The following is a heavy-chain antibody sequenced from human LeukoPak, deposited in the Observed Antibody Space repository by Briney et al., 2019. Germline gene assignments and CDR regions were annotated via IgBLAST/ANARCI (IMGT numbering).Heavy chain of an antibody. J-gene: IGHJ4*02. CDR3: ATLGYCSSSSCRAFDC. D-gene: IGHD2-2*01. Sequence: ASVKVSCKSSGYTFTGFYIHWVRQAPGQGVEWMGWINPNNGGTSYAQKFQGRVTMTRDTSITTSYMELYRLSSDDTAVSYCATLGYCSSSSCRAFDCWGQATLVTVSS. CDR1: GYTFTGFY. CDR2: INPNNGGT. V-gene: IGHV1-2*02.